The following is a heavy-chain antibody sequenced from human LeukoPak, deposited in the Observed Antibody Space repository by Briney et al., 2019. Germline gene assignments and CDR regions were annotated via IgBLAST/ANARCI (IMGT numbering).Heavy chain of an antibody. J-gene: IGHJ3*02. CDR2: IYTSGST. CDR3: ARVSDYYDSSGYYGGEAFDI. CDR1: GGSISGGSYY. V-gene: IGHV4-61*02. Sequence: SETLSLTCTVSGGSISGGSYYWSWIRQPAGKGLEWIGRIYTSGSTNYNPSLNSRVTISVDTSKNQFSLKLSSVTAADTAVYYCARVSDYYDSSGYYGGEAFDIWGQGTMVTVSS. D-gene: IGHD3-22*01.